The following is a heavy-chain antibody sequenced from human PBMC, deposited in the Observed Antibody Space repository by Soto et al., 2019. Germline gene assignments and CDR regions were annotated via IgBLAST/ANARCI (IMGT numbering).Heavy chain of an antibody. CDR1: GFTFSSYS. J-gene: IGHJ3*02. CDR3: ARDQTRHEDCSSTSCYQTSAFDI. V-gene: IGHV3-48*01. D-gene: IGHD2-2*01. Sequence: GGSLRLSCAASGFTFSSYSMNWVRQAPGKGLEWVSYISSSSSTIYYADSVKGRFTISRDNAKNSLYLQMNSLRAEDTAVYYCARDQTRHEDCSSTSCYQTSAFDIWGQGTMVTVSS. CDR2: ISSSSSTI.